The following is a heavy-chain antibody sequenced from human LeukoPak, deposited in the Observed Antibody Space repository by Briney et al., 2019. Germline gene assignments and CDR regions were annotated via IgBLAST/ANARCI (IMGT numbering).Heavy chain of an antibody. D-gene: IGHD2-2*01. CDR3: ARRAFHTSSVWFDP. CDR2: INHRGTT. Sequence: SETLSLTCAVSGESFSHYYWSWLRQTPGKGLEWIGEINHRGTTNYNPSLKSRVAISIDTSRNQFSLQVTSVTAADTAVFYCARRAFHTSSVWFDPWGQGTLVTVSS. J-gene: IGHJ5*02. V-gene: IGHV4-34*01. CDR1: GESFSHYY.